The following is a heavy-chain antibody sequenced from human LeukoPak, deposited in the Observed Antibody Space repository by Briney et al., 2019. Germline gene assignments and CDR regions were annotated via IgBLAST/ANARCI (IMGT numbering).Heavy chain of an antibody. CDR1: GFTFSSYA. CDR2: ISGSGGST. CDR3: AKDWAIAAAGGGLDY. J-gene: IGHJ4*02. V-gene: IGHV3-23*01. D-gene: IGHD6-13*01. Sequence: GGSLRLSCAASGFTFSSYAMSWVRQAPGKGLEWVSAISGSGGSTYYADSVKGRLTISRDNSKNTLYLQMNSLRAEDTAVYYCAKDWAIAAAGGGLDYWGQGTLVTVSS.